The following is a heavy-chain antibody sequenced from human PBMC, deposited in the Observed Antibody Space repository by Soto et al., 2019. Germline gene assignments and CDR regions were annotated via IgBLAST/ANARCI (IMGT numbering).Heavy chain of an antibody. J-gene: IGHJ4*02. D-gene: IGHD3-16*02. CDR1: GFTFSSHW. CDR2: IIGDGNEI. CDR3: VRGHVRGNDRHFDY. Sequence: EVQLAESGGGLVQPGGSLRLSCAASGFTFSSHWMHWVRQAPGKGLVWVSRIIGDGNEITYADSVKGRFTISRDNAKNTVILQMNSLRAEDTAVYYCVRGHVRGNDRHFDYWGQGILVTVSS. V-gene: IGHV3-74*01.